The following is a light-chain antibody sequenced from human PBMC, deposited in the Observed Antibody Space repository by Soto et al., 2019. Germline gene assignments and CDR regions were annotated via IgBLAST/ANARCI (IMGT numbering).Light chain of an antibody. Sequence: DIQMTQSPSTLSASVGDRVTITCRASENINRWLAWYQQKPGKAPKLLIYKSSTLESGVPSRFSGSGSGTEFTLTISSLQPEDFATYYCQRYYSLGTFGQGTKV. J-gene: IGKJ1*01. CDR2: KSS. CDR3: QRYYSLGT. CDR1: ENINRW. V-gene: IGKV1-5*03.